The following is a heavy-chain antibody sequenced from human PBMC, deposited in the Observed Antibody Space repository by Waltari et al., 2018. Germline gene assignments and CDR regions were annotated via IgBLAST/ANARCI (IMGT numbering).Heavy chain of an antibody. CDR1: GGTFSSYT. CDR2: IIPILGIA. V-gene: IGHV1-69*08. Sequence: QVQLVQSGAEVTKPGSSVQVSCKASGGTFSSYTISWVRQAPGQWLEWMGRIIPILGIANYAQKFQGRVTITADKSTSTAYMERSSLRSEDTAVYYCAREGNGWYFDYWGQGTLVTVSS. CDR3: AREGNGWYFDY. J-gene: IGHJ4*02.